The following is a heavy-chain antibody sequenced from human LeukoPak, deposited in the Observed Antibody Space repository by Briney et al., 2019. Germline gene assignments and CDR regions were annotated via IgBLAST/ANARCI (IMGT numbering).Heavy chain of an antibody. CDR1: GFMFSDYG. CDR2: IWYDGSNI. CDR3: AKEGDRGEALNYYYMDV. J-gene: IGHJ6*03. Sequence: GRSLRLSCAASGFMFSDYGMHWVRQAPGKGLEWVAAIWYDGSNIFYADSVKGRFTISRDNSKNALYLQMNSLRAEDTADYYCAKEGDRGEALNYYYMDVWGNGTTVTVSS. D-gene: IGHD3-10*01. V-gene: IGHV3-33*06.